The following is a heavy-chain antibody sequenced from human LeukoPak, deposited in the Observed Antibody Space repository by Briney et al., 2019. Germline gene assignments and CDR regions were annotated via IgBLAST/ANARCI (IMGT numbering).Heavy chain of an antibody. CDR1: GFTFSNAW. D-gene: IGHD5/OR15-5a*01. CDR3: TAPYSVWYRVDY. Sequence: GGSLRPSCAASGFTFSNAWMNWVRQAPGKGLEWVGRIKSKTDGGTTDYAAPVKGRFTISRDDSKNTLYLQMNSLKTEDTAVYYCTAPYSVWYRVDYWGQGTLVTVSS. V-gene: IGHV3-15*01. CDR2: IKSKTDGGTT. J-gene: IGHJ4*02.